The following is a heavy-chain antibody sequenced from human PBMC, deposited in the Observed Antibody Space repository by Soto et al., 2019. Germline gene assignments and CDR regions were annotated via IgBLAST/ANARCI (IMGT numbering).Heavy chain of an antibody. Sequence: GGSLRLSCAASGFTFSSYAMSWVRQAPGKGLEWVSAISGSGGSTYYADPVKGRFTLSRDNSKNTLYLQMNSLRAEDTAVYYCAKAVTTIHYYYYGMDVWAQGTTVTVS. CDR3: AKAVTTIHYYYYGMDV. D-gene: IGHD4-4*01. CDR1: GFTFSSYA. V-gene: IGHV3-23*01. CDR2: ISGSGGST. J-gene: IGHJ6*02.